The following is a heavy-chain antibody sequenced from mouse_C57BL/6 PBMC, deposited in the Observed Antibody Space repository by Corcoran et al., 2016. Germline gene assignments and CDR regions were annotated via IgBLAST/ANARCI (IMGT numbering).Heavy chain of an antibody. D-gene: IGHD1-1*01. CDR1: GYTFTTYG. CDR3: APYFGGDY. Sequence: QIQLVQSGPELKKPGETVKISCKASGYTFTTYGMSWVKQAPGKGLKWMGWINTYSGVPTYADDFKGRFAFSLETSASTAYLQINNLKNEDTATYFCAPYFGGDYWGQGTSVTVSS. J-gene: IGHJ4*01. CDR2: INTYSGVP. V-gene: IGHV9-3*01.